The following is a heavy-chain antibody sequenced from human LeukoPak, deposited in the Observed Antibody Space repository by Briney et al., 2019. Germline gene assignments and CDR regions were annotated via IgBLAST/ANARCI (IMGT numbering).Heavy chain of an antibody. CDR2: IKQDGSET. V-gene: IGHV3-7*01. J-gene: IGHJ4*02. D-gene: IGHD3-16*01. Sequence: GGSLRLSCAASGFTFSNYWMSWVRRAPGKGLEWVANIKQDGSETYYVDSVRGRFTISRDNAKKSLYLQMNSLTVEDTAVYYCARAIGGSAVDTGARWGQGTLVTVSS. CDR3: ARAIGGSAVDTGAR. CDR1: GFTFSNYW.